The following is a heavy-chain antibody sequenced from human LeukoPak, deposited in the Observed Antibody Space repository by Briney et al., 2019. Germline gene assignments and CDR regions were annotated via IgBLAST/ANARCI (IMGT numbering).Heavy chain of an antibody. D-gene: IGHD6-13*01. CDR2: INSNSGGA. V-gene: IGHV1-2*02. J-gene: IGHJ6*02. CDR3: ARGAGIAASGFVDV. CDR1: GYTFTGYY. Sequence: EASVKVSRKASGYTFTGYYILWVRRAPGQGLECMGGINSNSGGANYAQKFQGRVTMTRDTSISTAYMELTSLRSDDTDVFYCARGAGIAASGFVDVWGQGTTVTVSS.